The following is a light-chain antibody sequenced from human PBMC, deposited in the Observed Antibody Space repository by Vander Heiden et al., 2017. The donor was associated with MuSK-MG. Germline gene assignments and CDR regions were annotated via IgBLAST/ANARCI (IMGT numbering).Light chain of an antibody. CDR1: QSVSSY. J-gene: IGKJ5*01. CDR3: QQRSNWQGIT. V-gene: IGKV3-11*01. CDR2: DAS. Sequence: EIVLTQSPATLSLSPGERATHSCRASQSVSSYLAWYQQKPGQAPRLLIYDASNRATGIPARFSGSGSGTDFTLTISSLEPEDFAVYYCQQRSNWQGITFGQGTRLEIK.